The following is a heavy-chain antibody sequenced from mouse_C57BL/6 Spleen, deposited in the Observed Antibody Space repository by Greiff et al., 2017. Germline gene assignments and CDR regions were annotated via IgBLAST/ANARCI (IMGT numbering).Heavy chain of an antibody. V-gene: IGHV3-6*01. CDR1: GYSITSGYY. Sequence: DVQLQESGPGLVKPSQSLSLTCSVTGYSITSGYYWNWIRQFPGNKLEWMGYISYDGSNNYNPSLKNRISITRDTSKNQFFLKLNSVTTEDTATYYCAREGYGSSYDWYFDVWGTGTTVTVSS. CDR2: ISYDGSN. D-gene: IGHD1-1*01. CDR3: AREGYGSSYDWYFDV. J-gene: IGHJ1*03.